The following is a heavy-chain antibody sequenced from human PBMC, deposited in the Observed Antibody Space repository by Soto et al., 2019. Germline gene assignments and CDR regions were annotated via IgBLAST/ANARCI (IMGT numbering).Heavy chain of an antibody. CDR3: ARLDSSSWYVPHYYYYGMDV. J-gene: IGHJ6*02. Sequence: SETLSLTWTVSGGSLSSSSYYWGWIRQPPGKGLEWIGSIYYSGSTYYNPSLKSRVTISVDTSKNQFSLKLSSVTAADTAVYYCARLDSSSWYVPHYYYYGMDVWGQGTTVTVSS. CDR2: IYYSGST. V-gene: IGHV4-39*01. D-gene: IGHD6-13*01. CDR1: GGSLSSSSYY.